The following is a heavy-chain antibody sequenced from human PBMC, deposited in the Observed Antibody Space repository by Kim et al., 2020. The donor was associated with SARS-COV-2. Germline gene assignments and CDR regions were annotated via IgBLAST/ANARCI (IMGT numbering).Heavy chain of an antibody. J-gene: IGHJ5*02. V-gene: IGHV4-31*02. D-gene: IGHD3-9*01. CDR3: ARSYYDILTGYYNGWFDP. Sequence: KSRVTISVDTSKNQFSLKLSSVTAADTAVYYCARSYYDILTGYYNGWFDPWGQGTLVTVSS.